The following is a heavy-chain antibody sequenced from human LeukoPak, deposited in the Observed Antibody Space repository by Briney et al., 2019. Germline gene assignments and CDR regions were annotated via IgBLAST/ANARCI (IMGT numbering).Heavy chain of an antibody. D-gene: IGHD4-17*01. V-gene: IGHV3-64D*06. CDR1: GFTFSSYA. Sequence: GSLRLXCSASGFTFSSYAMHWVCQAPGKGLEYVSAVSSNGGSTYYADSVKGRFTISRDNSKNTLYLQMSSLRAEDTAVYYCVKAVDYGDPEAYFDYWGQGTLVTVSS. CDR3: VKAVDYGDPEAYFDY. J-gene: IGHJ4*02. CDR2: VSSNGGST.